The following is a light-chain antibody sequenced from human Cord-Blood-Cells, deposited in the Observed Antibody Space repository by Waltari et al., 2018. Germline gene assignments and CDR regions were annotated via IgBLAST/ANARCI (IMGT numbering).Light chain of an antibody. CDR1: NIGSKS. J-gene: IGLJ2*01. CDR3: QVWDSSSDHPGVV. Sequence: CGGNNIGSKSVHWYQQKPGQAPVLVVYDDSDRPSGIPERFSGSNSGNTATLTISRVEAGDEADYYCQVWDSSSDHPGVVFGGGTKLTVL. V-gene: IGLV3-21*02. CDR2: DDS.